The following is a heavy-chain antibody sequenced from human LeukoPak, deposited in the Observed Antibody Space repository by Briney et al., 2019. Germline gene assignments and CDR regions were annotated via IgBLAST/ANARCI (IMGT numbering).Heavy chain of an antibody. CDR3: ASSGDCSGGSCYSDYFDY. CDR1: GGSISSSSYY. CDR2: IYYSGST. Sequence: PSETLSLTCTVSGGSISSSSYYWGWIRQPPGKGLEWIGSIYYSGSTYYNPSLKSRVTISVDTSKNQFSLKLSSVTAADTAVYYCASSGDCSGGSCYSDYFDYWGQGTLVTVSS. J-gene: IGHJ4*02. V-gene: IGHV4-39*01. D-gene: IGHD2-15*01.